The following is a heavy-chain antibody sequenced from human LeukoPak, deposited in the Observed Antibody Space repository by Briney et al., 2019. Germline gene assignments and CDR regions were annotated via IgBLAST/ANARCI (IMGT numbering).Heavy chain of an antibody. D-gene: IGHD6-13*01. CDR2: IKSKTDGGTT. CDR1: GFTFSNAW. J-gene: IGHJ4*02. V-gene: IGHV3-15*01. CDR3: TTPNPYSSSWYAERFDY. Sequence: GGSLRLSCAAPGFTFSNAWMSRVRQAPGKGLGLVCRIKSKTDGGTTDYAAPVKGRFTISRDDSKNTLYLQMNSLKTEDTAVYYCTTPNPYSSSWYAERFDYWGQGTLVTVSS.